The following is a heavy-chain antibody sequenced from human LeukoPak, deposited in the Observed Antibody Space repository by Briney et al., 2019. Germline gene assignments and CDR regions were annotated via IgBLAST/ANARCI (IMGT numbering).Heavy chain of an antibody. J-gene: IGHJ4*02. CDR1: GGSFSGYY. CDR3: ASSGWLGY. D-gene: IGHD3-9*01. V-gene: IGHV4-34*01. CDR2: INHSGST. Sequence: SETLSLTCAVYGGSFSGYYWSWIRQPPGKGLEWIGEINHSGSTNYNPSLKSRVTISVDTSKNQFSLKLSSVTAADTAVYYCASSGWLGYWGQGTLVTVSS.